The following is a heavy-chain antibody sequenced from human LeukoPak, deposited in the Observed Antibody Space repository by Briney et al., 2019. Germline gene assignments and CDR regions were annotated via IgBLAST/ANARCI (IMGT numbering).Heavy chain of an antibody. D-gene: IGHD3-10*01. V-gene: IGHV3-33*01. J-gene: IGHJ4*02. CDR3: ARDIWFGELCYFDY. CDR1: GFTFSSYG. CDR2: IWYDGSNK. Sequence: GGSLRLSCAASGFTFSSYGMHWVRQAPGKGLEWVAVIWYDGSNKYYADSVKGRFTISRDNSENTLYLQMNSLRAEDTAVYYCARDIWFGELCYFDYWGQGTLVTVSS.